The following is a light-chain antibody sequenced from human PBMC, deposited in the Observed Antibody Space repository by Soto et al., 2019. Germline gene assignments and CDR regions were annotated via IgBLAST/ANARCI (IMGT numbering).Light chain of an antibody. CDR1: QSVNYN. CDR2: ITS. Sequence: IVLTQSPATLSVSPGERATLSCRASQSVNYNLAWYQQKPGHAPRLLIYITSTRATGIPARFSGSGSGTEFTLTISSLQSEDSAVYYCQQRSSWPPTFGQGTRLEIK. J-gene: IGKJ5*01. CDR3: QQRSSWPPT. V-gene: IGKV3-15*01.